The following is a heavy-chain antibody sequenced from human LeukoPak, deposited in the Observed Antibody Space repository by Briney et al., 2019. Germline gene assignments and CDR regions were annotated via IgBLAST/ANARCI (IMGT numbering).Heavy chain of an antibody. D-gene: IGHD3-10*02. V-gene: IGHV3-7*01. CDR2: IKSDGSEK. CDR1: GFTVSSNS. CDR3: AELGITMIGGV. Sequence: GGSLRLSCTVSGFTVSSNSMSWVRQAPGKGLEWVANIKSDGSEKYYLDSVKGRFTISRDNAKNSLYLQMNSLRAEDTAVYYCAELGITMIGGVWGKGTTVTISS. J-gene: IGHJ6*04.